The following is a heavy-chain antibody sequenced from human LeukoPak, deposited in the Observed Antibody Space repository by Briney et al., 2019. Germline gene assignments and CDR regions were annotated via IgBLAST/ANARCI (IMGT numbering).Heavy chain of an antibody. CDR3: AGISVTMLRGVDGPPGN. D-gene: IGHD3-10*01. J-gene: IGHJ4*02. V-gene: IGHV4-30-4*08. CDR2: IYYSGSA. CDR1: GGSFSGYY. Sequence: PSETLSLTCAVYGGSFSGYYWSWIRQPPGKGLEWIGYIYYSGSAYYNPSLKSRVTISLDTSNNQFSLKLNSVTAADTAVYYCAGISVTMLRGVDGPPGNWGPGTLVTVSS.